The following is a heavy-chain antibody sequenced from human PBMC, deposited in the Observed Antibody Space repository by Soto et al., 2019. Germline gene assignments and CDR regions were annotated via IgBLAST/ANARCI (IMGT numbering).Heavy chain of an antibody. CDR2: IIPIFGTA. CDR3: ARYYDSSGYLTQNYYYGMDV. CDR1: GGTFSSYA. Sequence: QVQLVQSGAEVKKPGSSVKVSCKASGGTFSSYAISWVRQAPGQGLEWMGGIIPIFGTANYAQKFQGRVTITADESTSTAYMELSSLRSEDTAVYYCARYYDSSGYLTQNYYYGMDVWGQGTTVTVSS. D-gene: IGHD3-22*01. J-gene: IGHJ6*02. V-gene: IGHV1-69*12.